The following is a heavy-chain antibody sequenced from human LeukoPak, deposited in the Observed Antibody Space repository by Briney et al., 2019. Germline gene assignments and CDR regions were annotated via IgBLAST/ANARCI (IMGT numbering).Heavy chain of an antibody. CDR3: TTVPWYYGSGSNY. Sequence: GGSLRLSCAASGFTFSNAWMIWVRQAPGKGLEWVGRIKSKTDGETTDYAAPVKGRFTISRDDSKNTLYLQMNSLKTEDTAVYYCTTVPWYYGSGSNYWGQGTLVTVSS. J-gene: IGHJ4*02. V-gene: IGHV3-15*01. D-gene: IGHD3-10*01. CDR1: GFTFSNAW. CDR2: IKSKTDGETT.